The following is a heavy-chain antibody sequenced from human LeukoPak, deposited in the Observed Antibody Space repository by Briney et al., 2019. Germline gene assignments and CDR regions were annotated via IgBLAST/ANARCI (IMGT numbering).Heavy chain of an antibody. CDR3: ARPDSSSDY. CDR2: IYPYDSDT. Sequence: GESLKISCKGYGYSFTSYWIGWVRQMPGKGLEWIGIIYPYDSDTRYSPSFQGQVTISADKSINTAFLQWSSLKASDSAMYYCARPDSSSDYWGQGTLVTVSS. V-gene: IGHV5-51*01. CDR1: GYSFTSYW. J-gene: IGHJ4*02. D-gene: IGHD3-22*01.